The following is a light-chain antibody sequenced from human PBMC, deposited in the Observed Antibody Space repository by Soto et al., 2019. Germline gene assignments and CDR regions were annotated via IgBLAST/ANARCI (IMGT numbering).Light chain of an antibody. CDR2: DAS. CDR1: QSINDW. CDR3: QQYKSYSA. Sequence: DIQMTQSPSTLSASVGDRVTITCRASQSINDWLAWYQQKPGKAPKILISDASTLETGVPSRFRGRGSGTEFTLTISSLQPDDFATYYCQQYKSYSAFGQGTKLEIK. J-gene: IGKJ2*01. V-gene: IGKV1-5*01.